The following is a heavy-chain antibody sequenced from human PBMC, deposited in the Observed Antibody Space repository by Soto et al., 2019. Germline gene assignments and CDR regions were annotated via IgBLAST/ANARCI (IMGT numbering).Heavy chain of an antibody. J-gene: IGHJ3*02. CDR3: ASSGGGGAFDI. V-gene: IGHV1-69*02. CDR2: VIPILGIA. CDR1: GGTFSSYT. D-gene: IGHD6-19*01. Sequence: QVQLVQSGAEVKKPGSSVKVSCKAYGGTFSSYTISWVRQAPGQGLEWMGRVIPILGIANYAQKFQGRVTITADKSTSTAYMELSSLRSEDTAVYYCASSGGGGAFDIWGQGTMVTVSS.